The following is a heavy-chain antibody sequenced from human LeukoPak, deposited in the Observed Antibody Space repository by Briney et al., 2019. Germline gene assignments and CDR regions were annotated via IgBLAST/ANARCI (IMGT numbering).Heavy chain of an antibody. CDR2: ISAYNGNT. Sequence: ASVKVSCKASGYTFTSYRIIWVRQAPGQGLEWMGWISAYNGNTNYAQKLQGRVTMTTYTSTSTAYMELRSLRSDDTAVYYCERGGAGARGYSYGWEYAFDIWGQATMVTVSS. J-gene: IGHJ3*02. CDR3: ERGGAGARGYSYGWEYAFDI. CDR1: GYTFTSYR. V-gene: IGHV1-18*01. D-gene: IGHD5-18*01.